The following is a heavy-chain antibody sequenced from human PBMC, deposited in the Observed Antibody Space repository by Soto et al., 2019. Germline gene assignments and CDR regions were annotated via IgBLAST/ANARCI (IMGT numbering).Heavy chain of an antibody. CDR2: IYHSGST. Sequence: SETLSLTCAVSGGSISSSNWWSWVRQPPGKGLEWIGEIYHSGSTNYNPSLKSRVTISVDKSKNQFSLKLSSVTAADTAVYYCARWVTVTTSGGWFDPWGQGTLVTVSS. CDR1: GGSISSSNW. D-gene: IGHD4-17*01. J-gene: IGHJ5*02. CDR3: ARWVTVTTSGGWFDP. V-gene: IGHV4-4*02.